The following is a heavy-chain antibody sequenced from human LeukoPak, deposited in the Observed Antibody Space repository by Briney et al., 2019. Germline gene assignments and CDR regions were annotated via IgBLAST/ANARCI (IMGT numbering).Heavy chain of an antibody. Sequence: SETLSLTCTVSGYSISSGYYWGWIRQPPGKGLEWIGSIYHSGSTYYNPSLKSRVTISVDTSKNQFSLKLSSVTAADTAVYYCARNYDSSAYNWFDPWGQGTLVTVSS. J-gene: IGHJ5*02. CDR2: IYHSGST. D-gene: IGHD3-22*01. CDR3: ARNYDSSAYNWFDP. V-gene: IGHV4-38-2*02. CDR1: GYSISSGYY.